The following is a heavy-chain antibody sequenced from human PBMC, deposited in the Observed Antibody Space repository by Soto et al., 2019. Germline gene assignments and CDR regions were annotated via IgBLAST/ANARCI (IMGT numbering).Heavy chain of an antibody. CDR3: AREVPPQHYFDY. CDR1: GASISNNY. J-gene: IGHJ4*02. CDR2: IYYTGIT. D-gene: IGHD2-2*01. Sequence: SETLSLTCTVSGASISNNYWSWVRQPPGKGLEWIGYIYYTGITNYNSSLKSRVTISIDTSNKQFSLKLTSVTAADTAVYYCAREVPPQHYFDYWGQGALVTVSS. V-gene: IGHV4-59*01.